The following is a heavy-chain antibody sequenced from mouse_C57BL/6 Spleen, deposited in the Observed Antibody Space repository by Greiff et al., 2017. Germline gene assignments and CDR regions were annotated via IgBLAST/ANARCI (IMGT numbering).Heavy chain of an antibody. D-gene: IGHD2-4*01. CDR1: GYTFTSYG. J-gene: IGHJ2*01. V-gene: IGHV1-81*01. Sequence: QVQLKQSGAELARPGASVKLSCKASGYTFTSYGISWVKQRTGQGLEWIGEIYPSSGNTYYNEKFKGKATLTADKSSSTAYMELRSLTSEDSAVYFCARLDDYDIDYWGQGTTLTVSS. CDR2: IYPSSGNT. CDR3: ARLDDYDIDY.